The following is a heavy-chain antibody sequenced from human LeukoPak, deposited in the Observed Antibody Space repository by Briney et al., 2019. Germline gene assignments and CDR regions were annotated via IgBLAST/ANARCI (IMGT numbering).Heavy chain of an antibody. CDR1: GESISPYF. J-gene: IGHJ4*02. CDR3: AREGVVKGYFDY. D-gene: IGHD3-3*01. CDR2: IYYRGST. V-gene: IGHV4-59*01. Sequence: SETLSLTCTLSGESISPYFWSWIPQPPGKALEWIGYIYYRGSTNYNPSLKSRVTISLDTSKDQFSLKLSSVTAADTAVYYCAREGVVKGYFDYWGQGTLVTVSS.